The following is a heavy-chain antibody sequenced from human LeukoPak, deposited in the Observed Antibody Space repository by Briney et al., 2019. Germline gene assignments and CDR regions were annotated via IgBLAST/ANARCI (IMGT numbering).Heavy chain of an antibody. Sequence: ASVKVSCKASGYTFTGYYMHWVRQAPGQGLEWMGWINPNSGGTNYAQKFQGRVTMTRDTSISTAYMELSRLRSDDTAVYYCARVAVPHYYYGMDVWGQGTTVTVSS. V-gene: IGHV1-2*02. CDR1: GYTFTGYY. D-gene: IGHD2-2*01. CDR2: INPNSGGT. J-gene: IGHJ6*02. CDR3: ARVAVPHYYYGMDV.